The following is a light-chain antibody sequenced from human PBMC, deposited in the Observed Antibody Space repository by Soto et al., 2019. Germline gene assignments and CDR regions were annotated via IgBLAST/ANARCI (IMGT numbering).Light chain of an antibody. V-gene: IGLV2-8*01. CDR2: EVT. CDR1: SSDVGSYNY. J-gene: IGLJ1*01. Sequence: SVLTQPPSASGSLGQSVTISCTGTSSDVGSYNYVSWYQQHPGKAPKLMIYEVTKRPSGVPDRFSGSKSGNTASLTVSGLQAEDEADYYCTSYAGSNNFGIFGTGTKVTVL. CDR3: TSYAGSNNFGI.